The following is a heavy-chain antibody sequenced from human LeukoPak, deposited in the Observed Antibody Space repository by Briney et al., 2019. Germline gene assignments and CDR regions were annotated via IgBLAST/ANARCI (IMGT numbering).Heavy chain of an antibody. Sequence: GSLRLSCAGSGLTFSRYSMNWVRQAPGKGLEWVSSISATGSYIYYADSVKGRFTISRDNAKNSLYLQMNSLTAEDTAVYHCARTAAGYYYYMDVWGNGTTVTVSS. J-gene: IGHJ6*03. D-gene: IGHD6-13*01. CDR3: ARTAAGYYYYMDV. CDR1: GLTFSRYS. V-gene: IGHV3-21*01. CDR2: ISATGSYI.